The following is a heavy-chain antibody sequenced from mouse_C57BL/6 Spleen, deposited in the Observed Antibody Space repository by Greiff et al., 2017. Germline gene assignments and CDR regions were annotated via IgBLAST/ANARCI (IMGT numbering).Heavy chain of an antibody. D-gene: IGHD3-1*01. J-gene: IGHJ1*03. Sequence: QVQLKQSGAELVKPGASVKISCKASGYAFSNYWMNWVKQRPGKGLEWIGQIYPGDGDTNYNGKFKGKATLTADKSSSTAYMQRSSLTSEDSAVYFCARGAWYFDVWGTGTTVTVSS. CDR3: ARGAWYFDV. CDR1: GYAFSNYW. V-gene: IGHV1-80*01. CDR2: IYPGDGDT.